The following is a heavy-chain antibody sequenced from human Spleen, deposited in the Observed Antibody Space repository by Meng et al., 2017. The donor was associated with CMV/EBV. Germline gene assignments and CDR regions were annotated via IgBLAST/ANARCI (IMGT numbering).Heavy chain of an antibody. Sequence: GGSLRLSCAASGFTFSSYSMNWVRQAPGKGLEWVSSISSSSSYIYYADSVKGRFTVSRDNAKNSLYLQMSSLRSEDTAVYFCARILYGGNPPFDYWGQGTLVTVSS. J-gene: IGHJ4*02. CDR3: ARILYGGNPPFDY. CDR2: ISSSSSYI. D-gene: IGHD4-23*01. CDR1: GFTFSSYS. V-gene: IGHV3-21*04.